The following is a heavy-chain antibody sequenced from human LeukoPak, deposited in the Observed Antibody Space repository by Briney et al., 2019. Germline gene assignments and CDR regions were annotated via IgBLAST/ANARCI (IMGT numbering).Heavy chain of an antibody. Sequence: SETLSLTCTVSGGSISSGDYFWSWIRQSPGKGLEWIGFIYYSGSTYYNPSLKSRVTISVDTSKNQFSLKLSSVTAADTAVYYCASQYSSSWYKFDYWGQGTLVTVSS. J-gene: IGHJ4*02. CDR3: ASQYSSSWYKFDY. D-gene: IGHD6-13*01. CDR1: GGSISSGDYF. CDR2: IYYSGST. V-gene: IGHV4-30-4*01.